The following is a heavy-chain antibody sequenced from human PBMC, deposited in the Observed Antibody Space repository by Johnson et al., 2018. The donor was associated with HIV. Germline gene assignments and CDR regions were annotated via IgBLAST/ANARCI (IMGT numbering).Heavy chain of an antibody. V-gene: IGHV3-30*02. D-gene: IGHD6-19*01. CDR2: IRYDGSNK. CDR3: SRGPLPSGWLKDAFDI. CDR1: GFPFSSYG. Sequence: VQLVESGGGVVQPGGSLRLSCAASGFPFSSYGMHWVRQAPGKGLEWVAFIRYDGSNKYYADSVKGRFTISRDNSKNKVYLQMNSLRVEDTAVYYCSRGPLPSGWLKDAFDIWGQGTMVTVFS. J-gene: IGHJ3*02.